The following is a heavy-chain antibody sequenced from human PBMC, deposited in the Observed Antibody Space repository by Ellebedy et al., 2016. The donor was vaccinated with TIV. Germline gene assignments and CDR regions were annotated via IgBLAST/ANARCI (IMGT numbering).Heavy chain of an antibody. V-gene: IGHV3-11*01. CDR2: IGFTESTI. J-gene: IGHJ4*02. CDR1: GFTFSAYY. Sequence: GGSLRLSXAASGFTFSAYYMTWIRQAPGKGLERISYIGFTESTIYYADSVKGRFTISRDNAKRSVYMQMNSLRTEDTATYYCARVGMWTTGTTEVDYWGQGTLVTVSS. D-gene: IGHD1-1*01. CDR3: ARVGMWTTGTTEVDY.